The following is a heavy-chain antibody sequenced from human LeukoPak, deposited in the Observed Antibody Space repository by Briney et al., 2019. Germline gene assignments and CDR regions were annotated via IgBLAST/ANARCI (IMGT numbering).Heavy chain of an antibody. CDR1: GGSISSSSYY. J-gene: IGHJ4*02. CDR2: IYYSGST. CDR3: ARPGAYCSSTSCYEYFDY. Sequence: PSETLSLTCTVSGGSISSSSYYWGWIRQPPGKGLEWIGSIYYSGSTYYNPSLKSRVIISVDTSKNQFSLKLSSVTAADTAVYYCARPGAYCSSTSCYEYFDYWGQGTLVTVSS. V-gene: IGHV4-39*01. D-gene: IGHD2-2*01.